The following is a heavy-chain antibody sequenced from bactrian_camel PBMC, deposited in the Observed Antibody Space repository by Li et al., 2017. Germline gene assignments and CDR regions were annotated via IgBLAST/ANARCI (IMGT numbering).Heavy chain of an antibody. D-gene: IGHD2*01. CDR2: FSSLSLTP. Sequence: HVQLVESGGGLVQTGRSLSLSCAASGSTSAHSCMGWVRQAPGKEREGVVAFSSLSLTPYYYDDSVKGRFTLSRDNAKNTVYLQMNSLKPEDTAMYYCAARGPYCYTKLSVRDFTYWGQGTQVTVS. J-gene: IGHJ6*01. V-gene: IGHV3-3*01. CDR1: GSTSAHSC. CDR3: AARGPYCYTKLSVRDFTY.